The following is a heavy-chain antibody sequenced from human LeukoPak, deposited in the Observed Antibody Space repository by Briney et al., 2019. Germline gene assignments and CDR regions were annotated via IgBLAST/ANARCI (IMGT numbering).Heavy chain of an antibody. V-gene: IGHV3-48*01. CDR3: ARGAYYYED. J-gene: IGHJ4*02. D-gene: IGHD3-22*01. CDR2: ISSSSSTI. Sequence: GGSLRLSCAASGFTFSSHSMNWVRQAPGKGLEWVSYISSSSSTIYYTDSVKGRFTISRDNAKNSLYLQMNSLRAEDTAVYYCARGAYYYEDWGQGTLVTVSS. CDR1: GFTFSSHS.